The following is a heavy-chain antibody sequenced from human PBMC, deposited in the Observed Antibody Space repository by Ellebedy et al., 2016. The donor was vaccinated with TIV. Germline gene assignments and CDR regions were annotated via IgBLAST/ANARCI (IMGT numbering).Heavy chain of an antibody. V-gene: IGHV3-74*01. CDR3: ARTIAVATFDP. CDR1: GSTLNTYW. J-gene: IGHJ5*02. Sequence: GESLKISCAASGSTLNTYWMHWVRQAPGKGLVWVSSVNTDGSYTNYADSVKGRFTMSRDNAKNTVYLQMHSLRVGDTAVYHCARTIAVATFDPWGQGTLVTVSS. D-gene: IGHD6-19*01. CDR2: VNTDGSYT.